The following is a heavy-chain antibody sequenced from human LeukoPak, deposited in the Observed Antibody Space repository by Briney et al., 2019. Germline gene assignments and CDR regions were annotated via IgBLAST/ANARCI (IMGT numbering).Heavy chain of an antibody. CDR2: ISAYNGNI. CDR1: GYTFSSYG. CDR3: AREHGSGSYYNPVGFDY. Sequence: ASVKVYCKASGYTFSSYGISWVRQAPGQGLEWMGWISAYNGNINYIQKFQGRVTMTTDTSTSTAYMELRSLRSDDTAVYYCAREHGSGSYYNPVGFDYWGQGTLVTVSS. V-gene: IGHV1-18*01. J-gene: IGHJ4*02. D-gene: IGHD3-10*01.